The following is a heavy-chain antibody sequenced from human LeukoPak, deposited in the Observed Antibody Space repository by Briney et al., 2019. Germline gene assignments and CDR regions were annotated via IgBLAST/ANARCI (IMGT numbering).Heavy chain of an antibody. CDR2: ISNDGSNI. J-gene: IGHJ4*02. CDR1: GFTFSNYG. V-gene: IGHV3-30*18. D-gene: IGHD6-13*01. Sequence: GGSLRLSCAASGFTFSNYGMHWVRQAPGKGLEWVALISNDGSNIYYADSVKGRFTIPRDNSKNTLYLQMNSLRPEDTAVYYCAKELRGGSIWRHYFDYWGQATKVTVSS. CDR3: AKELRGGSIWRHYFDY.